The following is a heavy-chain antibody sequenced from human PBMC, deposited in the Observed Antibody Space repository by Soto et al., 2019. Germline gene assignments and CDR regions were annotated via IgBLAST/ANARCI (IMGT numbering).Heavy chain of an antibody. CDR1: GFSLTTDGEG. J-gene: IGHJ4*02. D-gene: IGHD3-10*01. Sequence: QISLKESGPTLVKPTQTLKLTCSFSGFSLTTDGEGVGWVRQPPGEALEWLALIYWDDDERHSPSLKTRLTITKDPSKNQVVLIMTNMDPVDTATYYCAHSRNLITEDAQVGDFDYWGQGTLVTVSS. CDR3: AHSRNLITEDAQVGDFDY. CDR2: IYWDDDE. V-gene: IGHV2-5*02.